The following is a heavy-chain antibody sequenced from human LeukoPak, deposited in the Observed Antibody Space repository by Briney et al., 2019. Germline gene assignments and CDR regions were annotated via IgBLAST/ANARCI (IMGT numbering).Heavy chain of an antibody. V-gene: IGHV1-2*02. CDR2: INPNSGGT. D-gene: IGHD3-10*01. CDR1: GYTFTGYY. J-gene: IGHJ5*02. CDR3: ARDTVYGSGSYLWFDP. Sequence: GASVKVSCKASGYTFTGYYMHWVRQAPGQGLEWMGWINPNSGGTNYAQKFQGRVTMTRDTSISTAYMELSRLRSDDTAVYYCARDTVYGSGSYLWFDPWGQGTLVTVSS.